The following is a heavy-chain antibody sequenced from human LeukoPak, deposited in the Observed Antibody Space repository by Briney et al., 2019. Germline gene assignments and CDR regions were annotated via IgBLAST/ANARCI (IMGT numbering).Heavy chain of an antibody. D-gene: IGHD3-10*01. CDR3: ARAGVLLWFGRKFDP. Sequence: SEALSLTCTVSGGSISSYYWSWIRQPPGKGLEWIGNIYYSGSTNYNPSLKSRVTISVDTSKNQFSLKLSSVTAADTAVYYCARAGVLLWFGRKFDPWGQGTLVTVSS. J-gene: IGHJ5*02. V-gene: IGHV4-59*12. CDR1: GGSISSYY. CDR2: IYYSGST.